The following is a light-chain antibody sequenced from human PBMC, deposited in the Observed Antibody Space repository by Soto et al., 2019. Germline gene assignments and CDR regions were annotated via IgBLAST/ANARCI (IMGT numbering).Light chain of an antibody. CDR3: QQSNNWPPLT. Sequence: EIVMTQSPATLSVSPGETATLSCRASQSVAGNLAWYQQKPGQPPRLLIYGVSTRATGVPARFSGSRSETDFSLTISSLQIEDLALYYCQQSNNWPPLTFGGGTKVEIK. CDR2: GVS. V-gene: IGKV3-15*01. J-gene: IGKJ4*01. CDR1: QSVAGN.